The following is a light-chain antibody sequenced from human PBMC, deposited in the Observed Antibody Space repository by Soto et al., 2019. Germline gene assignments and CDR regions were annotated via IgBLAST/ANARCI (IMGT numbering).Light chain of an antibody. CDR3: QQTYNTAIT. J-gene: IGKJ5*01. Sequence: DIQMTQSPSSLSASVGDRVTITCRASQSISSYLNWYQQKPGKAPKVLIYAASSLQSGVPSRFSGSGSGTDLTLNIRSLQPEDFATYYCQQTYNTAITFGQGTRLEI. V-gene: IGKV1-39*01. CDR2: AAS. CDR1: QSISSY.